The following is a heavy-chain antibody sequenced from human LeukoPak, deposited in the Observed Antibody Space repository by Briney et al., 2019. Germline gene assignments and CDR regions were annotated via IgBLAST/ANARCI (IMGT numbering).Heavy chain of an antibody. V-gene: IGHV1-2*02. CDR2: INPNSGDT. Sequence: ASVKVSCKASGYTFTGYYMHWVRQAPGQGLEWMGWINPNSGDTGYAQKLQGRVTMTTDTSTSTAYMELRSLRSDDTAVYYCARVEELLMYYFDYWGQGTLVTVSS. CDR3: ARVEELLMYYFDY. D-gene: IGHD3-10*01. J-gene: IGHJ4*02. CDR1: GYTFTGYY.